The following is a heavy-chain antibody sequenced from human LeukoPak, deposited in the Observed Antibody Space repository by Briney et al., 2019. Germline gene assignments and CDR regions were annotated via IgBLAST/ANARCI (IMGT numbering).Heavy chain of an antibody. CDR2: IIPIFGTA. CDR3: ARSRYYYYYMDV. CDR1: GGTFSSYA. V-gene: IGHV1-69*13. J-gene: IGHJ6*03. Sequence: ASVKVSCKASGGTFSSYAISWVRQAPGQGPEWMGGIIPIFGTANYAQKFRGRVTITADESTSTAYMELSSLRSEDTAVYYCARSRYYYYYMDVWGKGTTVTVSS.